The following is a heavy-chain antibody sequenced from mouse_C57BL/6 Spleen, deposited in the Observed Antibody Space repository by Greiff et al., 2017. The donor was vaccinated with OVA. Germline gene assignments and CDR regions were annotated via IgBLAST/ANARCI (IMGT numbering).Heavy chain of an antibody. CDR2: IWSGGST. Sequence: VKLMESGPGLVHPSQSLSITCTVSGFSLTSYGVHWVRQPPGKGLEWLGVIWSGGSTDYNAAFISRLSISKDNSKSQVFFKMNSLQADDTAIYYCAKDGNYGFAYWGQGTLVTVSA. J-gene: IGHJ3*01. CDR1: GFSLTSYG. CDR3: AKDGNYGFAY. V-gene: IGHV2-4*01. D-gene: IGHD2-1*01.